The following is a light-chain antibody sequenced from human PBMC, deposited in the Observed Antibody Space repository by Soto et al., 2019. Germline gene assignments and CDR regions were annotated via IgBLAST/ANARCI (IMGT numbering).Light chain of an antibody. V-gene: IGLV2-8*01. CDR3: SSYAGSNVV. CDR1: RSDVGVYNY. J-gene: IGLJ2*01. Sequence: QSALTQPPSASGSPGQSVTISCTGTRSDVGVYNYVSWYQQHPGKAPKLMIYEVSKRPSGVPDRFSGSKSGNTASLTVSGLQAEDEADYYCSSYAGSNVVFGGGTKLTVL. CDR2: EVS.